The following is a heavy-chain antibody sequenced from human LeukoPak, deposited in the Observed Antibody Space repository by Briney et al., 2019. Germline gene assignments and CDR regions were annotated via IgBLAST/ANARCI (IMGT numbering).Heavy chain of an antibody. CDR2: IYYSGST. J-gene: IGHJ6*02. CDR3: ARDGTVTTDVGLGGMDV. D-gene: IGHD4-11*01. CDR1: GGSISSGGYY. Sequence: SETLSLTCTVSGGSISSGGYYWSWIRQHPGKGLEWIRYIYYSGSTYYNPSLKSRVTISVDTSKNQFSLKLSSVTAADTAVYYCARDGTVTTDVGLGGMDVWGQGTTVTVSS. V-gene: IGHV4-31*03.